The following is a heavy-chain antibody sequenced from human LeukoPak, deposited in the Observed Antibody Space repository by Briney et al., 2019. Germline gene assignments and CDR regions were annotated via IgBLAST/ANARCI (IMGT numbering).Heavy chain of an antibody. CDR1: GYTFTGYY. Sequence: ASVKVSCKASGYTFTGYYMHWVRQAPGQGLEWMGWINPNSGGTNYAQKFQGWVTMTRDTSISTAYMELSRLRSDDTAVYYCARDMFPEGSSWPDGGFDYWGQGTLVTVSS. CDR3: ARDMFPEGSSWPDGGFDY. V-gene: IGHV1-2*04. D-gene: IGHD6-13*01. J-gene: IGHJ4*02. CDR2: INPNSGGT.